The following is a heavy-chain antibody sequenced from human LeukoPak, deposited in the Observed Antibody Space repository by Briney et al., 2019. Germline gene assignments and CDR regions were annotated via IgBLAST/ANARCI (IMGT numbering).Heavy chain of an antibody. CDR1: GHTFTSYG. D-gene: IGHD2-2*01. CDR3: ARVYCSSTSCYGAFYFDY. J-gene: IGHJ4*02. V-gene: IGHV1-18*01. Sequence: GASVKVSCKASGHTFTSYGISWVRQAPGQGLEWMGWISAYNGNTNYAQKLQGRVTMTTDTSTSTAYMELRSLRSDDTAVYYCARVYCSSTSCYGAFYFDYWGQGTLVTVSS. CDR2: ISAYNGNT.